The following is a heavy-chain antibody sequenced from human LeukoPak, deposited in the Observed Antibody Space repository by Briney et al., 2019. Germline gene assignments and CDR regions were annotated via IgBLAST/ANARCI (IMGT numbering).Heavy chain of an antibody. V-gene: IGHV4-61*02. Sequence: PSETLSLTCTVSGGSISSGSYYWSWIRQPAGKGLEWIGRIYTSGSTNYNPSLKSRVTISVDTSKNQFSLKLSSVTAADTAVYYCVSFRQSGYLYYHYYMDVWGKGTTVTISS. J-gene: IGHJ6*03. CDR1: GGSISSGSYY. CDR3: VSFRQSGYLYYHYYMDV. CDR2: IYTSGST. D-gene: IGHD5-12*01.